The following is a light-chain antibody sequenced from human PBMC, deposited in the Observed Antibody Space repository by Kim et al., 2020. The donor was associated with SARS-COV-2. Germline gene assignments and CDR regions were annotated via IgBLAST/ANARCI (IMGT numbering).Light chain of an antibody. J-gene: IGKJ2*01. CDR1: QSVSSSY. Sequence: EIVLTQSPGTLSLSPGERATLSCRASQSVSSSYLAWYQQKPGQAPRLLIYGASSRATGIPDRFSGSGSGTDFTLTISRLEPEDFAVYYCQQYGSSPVAFGQGTKLRS. CDR3: QQYGSSPVA. V-gene: IGKV3-20*01. CDR2: GAS.